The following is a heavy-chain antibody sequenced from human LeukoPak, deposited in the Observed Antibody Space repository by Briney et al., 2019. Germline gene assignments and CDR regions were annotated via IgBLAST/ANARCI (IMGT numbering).Heavy chain of an antibody. CDR2: ISHNGNTG. V-gene: IGHV3-30-3*01. D-gene: IGHD3-16*01. CDR1: KFMFSAYN. CDR3: ARDFNWAFDY. Sequence: GGSLRLSCAASKFMFSAYNMHWVRQVPGKGLEWLAIISHNGNTGHYADSVKGRFTISRDNSKDTVDLQMNSLRADDTAVYYCARDFNWAFDYWGQGTLVTVSS. J-gene: IGHJ4*02.